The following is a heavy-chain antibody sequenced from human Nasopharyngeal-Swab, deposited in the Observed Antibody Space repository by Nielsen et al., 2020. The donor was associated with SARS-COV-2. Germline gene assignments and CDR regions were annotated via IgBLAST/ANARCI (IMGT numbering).Heavy chain of an antibody. D-gene: IGHD6-6*01. V-gene: IGHV3-21*01. CDR3: ERVQTSSGYYGMDV. J-gene: IGHJ6*02. Sequence: GGSLRLSCAASGFTFGTYSMNWVRQAPGKGLEWVSSISGSSSYIYYADSVKGRFTISRDNAKNSLYLQMNSLRAEDTAVYYCERVQTSSGYYGMDVWGQGTTVTVSS. CDR1: GFTFGTYS. CDR2: ISGSSSYI.